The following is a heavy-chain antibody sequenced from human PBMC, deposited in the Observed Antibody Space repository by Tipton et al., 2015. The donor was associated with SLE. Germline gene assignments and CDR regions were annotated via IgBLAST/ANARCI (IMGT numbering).Heavy chain of an antibody. D-gene: IGHD7-27*01. V-gene: IGHV3-33*01. CDR1: GFTFSSYT. CDR3: ARQLGKYYYFYMDV. J-gene: IGHJ6*03. Sequence: SLRLSCAASGFTFSSYTMHWVRQAPGKGLEWVAVIWDEGSNEYYGDSVKGRFAISRDNSKNTLYLQMNSLRGDDTAVYYCARQLGKYYYFYMDVWGKGTTVTVSS. CDR2: IWDEGSNE.